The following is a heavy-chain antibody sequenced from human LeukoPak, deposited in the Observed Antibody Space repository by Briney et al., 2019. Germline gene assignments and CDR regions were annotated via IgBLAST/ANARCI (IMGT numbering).Heavy chain of an antibody. Sequence: GGSLRLSCAASGFTFSSYWMSWVRQAPGKGLEWVANIKQDGSEKYYVDSVKGRFTISRDNAKNSLYLQMNSLRAEDTAVYYCARGGRQWLVRGAFDIWGQGTMVTVSS. CDR2: IKQDGSEK. CDR1: GFTFSSYW. D-gene: IGHD6-19*01. V-gene: IGHV3-7*01. J-gene: IGHJ3*02. CDR3: ARGGRQWLVRGAFDI.